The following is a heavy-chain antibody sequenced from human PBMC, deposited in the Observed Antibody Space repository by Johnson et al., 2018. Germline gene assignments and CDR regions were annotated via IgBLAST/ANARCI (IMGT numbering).Heavy chain of an antibody. D-gene: IGHD3-22*01. CDR1: GFTFSSYG. V-gene: IGHV3-30*18. CDR2: ISYDGSNK. Sequence: QVQLVQSGGGVVQPGRSLRLSCAASGFTFSSYGMNWVRQGPGKGLEWVAVISYDGSNKYYADSVKGRFTISRDNSKNTLYLQMNSLRAEETAVYYCAKDLTMIVVVTYDAFDIWGQGTMVTVSS. J-gene: IGHJ3*02. CDR3: AKDLTMIVVVTYDAFDI.